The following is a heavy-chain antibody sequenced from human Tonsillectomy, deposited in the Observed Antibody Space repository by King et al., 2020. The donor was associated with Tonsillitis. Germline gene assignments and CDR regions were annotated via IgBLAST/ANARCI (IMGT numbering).Heavy chain of an antibody. D-gene: IGHD4-17*01. J-gene: IGHJ6*02. Sequence: VQLVESGGGLVQPGGSLTLSCAASGFTFCGAAMHWVRQASGKGLEWVGLIRSKANSYATVYAASVNGRFTVSRDDSKKTAYLQVNSLNTEDTAVYYGTRGGDYDSGYYYGMDVWGQGTTVTVSS. V-gene: IGHV3-73*02. CDR1: GFTFCGAA. CDR2: IRSKANSYAT. CDR3: TRGGDYDSGYYYGMDV.